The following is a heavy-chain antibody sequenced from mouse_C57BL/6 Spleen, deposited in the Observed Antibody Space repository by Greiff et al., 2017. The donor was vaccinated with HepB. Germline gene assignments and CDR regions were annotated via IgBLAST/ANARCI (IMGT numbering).Heavy chain of an antibody. CDR1: GYTFTDYN. D-gene: IGHD1-1*01. CDR2: INPNNGGT. CDR3: AREERNYCGSSYTWFAY. Sequence: VQLQQSGPELVKPGASVKMSCKASGYTFTDYNMHWVKQSHGKSLEWIGYINPNNGGTSYNQKFKGKATLTVNKSSSTAYMELRSLTSEDSAVYYCAREERNYCGSSYTWFAYWGQGTLVTVSA. V-gene: IGHV1-22*01. J-gene: IGHJ3*01.